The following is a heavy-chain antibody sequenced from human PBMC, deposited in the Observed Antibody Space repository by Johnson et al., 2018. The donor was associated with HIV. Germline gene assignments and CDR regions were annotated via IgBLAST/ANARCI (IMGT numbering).Heavy chain of an antibody. CDR1: GFTFSGYA. V-gene: IGHV3-21*01. CDR3: ARASSGYYSDAFDI. J-gene: IGHJ3*02. D-gene: IGHD3-22*01. Sequence: VQLVESGGGVVQPGKSLRLTCAASGFTFSGYAIHWVRQAPGKGLEWVSAISGSGGSTYYADSVKGRFTISRDNAKKSLYLQMNSLRAEDTAVYYCARASSGYYSDAFDIWGQGTMVTVSS. CDR2: ISGSGGST.